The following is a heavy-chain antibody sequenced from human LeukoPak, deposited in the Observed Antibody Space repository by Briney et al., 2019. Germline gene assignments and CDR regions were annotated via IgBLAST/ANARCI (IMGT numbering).Heavy chain of an antibody. V-gene: IGHV4-4*02. CDR3: ARDGGGVRGVPDWFDP. CDR2: IYHSGST. Sequence: PSETLSLTCAVSGVSISSSNWWSWVRQPPGKGLEWIGEIYHSGSTNYNPSLKSRVTISVDKSKNQFSLKPSSVTAADTAVYYCARDGGGVRGVPDWFDPWGQGTLVTVSS. CDR1: GVSISSSNW. J-gene: IGHJ5*02. D-gene: IGHD3-10*01.